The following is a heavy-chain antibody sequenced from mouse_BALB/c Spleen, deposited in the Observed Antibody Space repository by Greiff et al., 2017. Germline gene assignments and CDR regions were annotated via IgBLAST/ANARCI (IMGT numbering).Heavy chain of an antibody. Sequence: EVHLVESGGGLVQPGGSRKLSCAASGFTFSSFGMHWVRQVPEKGLEWVAYISSGSSTIYYADTVKGRFTISRDNPKNTLFLQMTSLRSEDTAMYYCARDGRYAMDYWGQGTSVTVSS. D-gene: IGHD1-2*01. CDR2: ISSGSSTI. V-gene: IGHV5-17*02. CDR3: ARDGRYAMDY. CDR1: GFTFSSFG. J-gene: IGHJ4*01.